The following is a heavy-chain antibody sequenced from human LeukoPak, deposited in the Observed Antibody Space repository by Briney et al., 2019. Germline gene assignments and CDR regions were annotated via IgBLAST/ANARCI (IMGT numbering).Heavy chain of an antibody. D-gene: IGHD2-2*01. V-gene: IGHV3-53*01. CDR1: GFTVSSNH. J-gene: IGHJ4*02. Sequence: GGSLRLSCAVSGFTVSSNHMSWVRQAPGKGLEWVSVFYSGGDTHYADSVKGRFTISRDNSKNTLYLQMNSLRAEDTAVYYCAKDKHEVVPAADEYWGQGTLVTVSS. CDR3: AKDKHEVVPAADEY. CDR2: FYSGGDT.